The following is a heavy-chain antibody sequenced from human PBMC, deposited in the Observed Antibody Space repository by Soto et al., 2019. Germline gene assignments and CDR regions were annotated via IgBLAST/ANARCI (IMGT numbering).Heavy chain of an antibody. CDR3: ARVGASNWFDP. CDR1: CYSISSGYY. Sequence: SETLSLTCAVSCYSISSGYYWGWIRQPPGKGLEWIGSIYHSGSTYYNPSLKSRVTISVDTSKNQFSLKLSSVTAADTAVYYCARVGASNWFDPWGQGTLVTVSS. J-gene: IGHJ5*02. D-gene: IGHD1-26*01. V-gene: IGHV4-38-2*01. CDR2: IYHSGST.